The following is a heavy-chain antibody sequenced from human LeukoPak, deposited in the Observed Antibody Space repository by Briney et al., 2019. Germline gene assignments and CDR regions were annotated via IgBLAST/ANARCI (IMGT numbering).Heavy chain of an antibody. CDR3: ARREGLTYFYDSSGYYPWGY. CDR1: GYSFTSYW. Sequence: GESLKISCKGSGYSFTSYWIGWVRQMPGKGLEWMGIIYPGDSDTRYSPSFQGQVTISVDKSISTAYLQWSSLKASDTAMYYCARREGLTYFYDSSGYYPWGYWGQGTLVTVSS. CDR2: IYPGDSDT. J-gene: IGHJ4*02. D-gene: IGHD3-22*01. V-gene: IGHV5-51*01.